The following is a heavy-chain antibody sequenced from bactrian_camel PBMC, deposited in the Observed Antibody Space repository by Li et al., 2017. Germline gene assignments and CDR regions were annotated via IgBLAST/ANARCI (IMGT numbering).Heavy chain of an antibody. CDR1: GFFFSSYW. D-gene: IGHD8*01. V-gene: IGHV3S1*01. CDR3: VRDLLTG. J-gene: IGHJ4*01. CDR2: IDADGGTT. Sequence: HVQLVEYGGGLVQPGGSLRLSCAASGFFFSSYWMYWVRQAPGKGLESVSSIDADGGTTYYTDSVKGRFTISRDNAKNTVYLRMNSLKSEDSAVYYCVRDLLTGWGQGTQVTVS.